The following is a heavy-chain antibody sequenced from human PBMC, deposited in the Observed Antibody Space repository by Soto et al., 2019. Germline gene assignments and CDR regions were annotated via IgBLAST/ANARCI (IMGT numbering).Heavy chain of an antibody. CDR2: ISPNGGGT. V-gene: IGHV1-46*03. CDR3: SRDSSASATIYSLDN. Sequence: GASVKVSCKASGYQGINHYIHWVRKAKGVGLEWVEIISPNGGGTDYAQKFHGKVTMTTDTYAITVHMELSSLRSEDTAVYFCSRDSSASATIYSLDNWGQGTLVTVSS. CDR1: GYQGINHY. J-gene: IGHJ4*02. D-gene: IGHD2-21*01.